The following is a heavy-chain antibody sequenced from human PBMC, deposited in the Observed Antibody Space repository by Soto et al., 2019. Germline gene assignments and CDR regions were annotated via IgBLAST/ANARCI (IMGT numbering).Heavy chain of an antibody. CDR2: IYPGDSDT. J-gene: IGHJ4*02. Sequence: KVSCKASGGTFSSYWIGWVRQMPGKGLEWMGIIYPGDSDTRYSPSFQGQVTISADKSISTAYLQWSSLKASDTAMYYCARGDEAVAGVTDYWGQGTLVTVSS. D-gene: IGHD6-19*01. CDR3: ARGDEAVAGVTDY. CDR1: GGTFSSYW. V-gene: IGHV5-51*01.